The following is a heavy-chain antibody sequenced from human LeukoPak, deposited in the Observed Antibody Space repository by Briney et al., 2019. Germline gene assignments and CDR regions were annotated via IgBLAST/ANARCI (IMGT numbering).Heavy chain of an antibody. D-gene: IGHD2-2*01. Sequence: GGSLRLSCAASGFTFSSYGMHWVRQAPGKGLEWVAVISYDGSNKYYADSVKGRFTISRDNSKNTLYLQMNSLRAEDTAVYYCAKDRRCSSTSCPFDYWGRGTLVTVSS. J-gene: IGHJ4*02. CDR2: ISYDGSNK. CDR1: GFTFSSYG. V-gene: IGHV3-30*18. CDR3: AKDRRCSSTSCPFDY.